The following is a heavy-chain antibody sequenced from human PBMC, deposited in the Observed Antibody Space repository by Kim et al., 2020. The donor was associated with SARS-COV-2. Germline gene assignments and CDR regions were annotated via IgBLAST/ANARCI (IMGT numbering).Heavy chain of an antibody. J-gene: IGHJ4*02. Sequence: GGSLRLSCAASGFTFSSYGMHCVRQAPGKGLVCVAVISYDGSNTYYSYSVKGRFTISRDNSKNTLYLQMNSLRAEDTAVYYCANNEGVDTAMVAPFDYWGQGTLVTVSS. D-gene: IGHD5-18*01. CDR2: ISYDGSNT. CDR3: ANNEGVDTAMVAPFDY. V-gene: IGHV3-30*18. CDR1: GFTFSSYG.